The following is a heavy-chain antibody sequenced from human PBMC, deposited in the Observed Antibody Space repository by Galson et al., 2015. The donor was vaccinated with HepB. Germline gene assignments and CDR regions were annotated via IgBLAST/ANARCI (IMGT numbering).Heavy chain of an antibody. J-gene: IGHJ5*01. Sequence: SLRLSCAAPGFTVGASYMSWVRQAPGKGLEWVSVIYDGGSIYYADFAKGRFSISRDNSKNTLYLQTSGLRAEDTAVYYCARAGHYGGKGNWFDFWGQGTLVTVSS. V-gene: IGHV3-66*02. D-gene: IGHD4-23*01. CDR1: GFTVGASY. CDR3: ARAGHYGGKGNWFDF. CDR2: IYDGGSI.